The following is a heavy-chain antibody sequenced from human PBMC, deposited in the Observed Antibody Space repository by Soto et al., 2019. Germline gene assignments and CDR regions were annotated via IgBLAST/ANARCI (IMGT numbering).Heavy chain of an antibody. D-gene: IGHD6-13*01. CDR1: GGSISSGDYY. V-gene: IGHV4-30-4*01. CDR3: ARSPGEAGEDLYWYFDL. J-gene: IGHJ2*01. CDR2: IYYRWST. Sequence: QVQLQESGPGLVKPSQTLSLTCTVSGGSISSGDYYWSWIRQPPGKGLEWIGYIYYRWSTYYNPSLKSRVTIAVDTSKNQFSLKLSSVTAAATAVYYCARSPGEAGEDLYWYFDLWGRGTLVTVSS.